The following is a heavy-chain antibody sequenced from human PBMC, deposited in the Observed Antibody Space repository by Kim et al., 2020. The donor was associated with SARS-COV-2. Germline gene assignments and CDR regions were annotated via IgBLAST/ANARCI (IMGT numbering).Heavy chain of an antibody. V-gene: IGHV1-69*06. D-gene: IGHD3-10*01. CDR2: IIPIFNTA. J-gene: IGHJ4*01. Sequence: SVKVSCKASGGTFSSYAISWVRQVPGQGLDWMGEIIPIFNTANYAQNFQGRVTITADKSTSTAYMELSSLRSEDTAVYYCARGGEGSGRYYKGPFDYWG. CDR3: ARGGEGSGRYYKGPFDY. CDR1: GGTFSSYA.